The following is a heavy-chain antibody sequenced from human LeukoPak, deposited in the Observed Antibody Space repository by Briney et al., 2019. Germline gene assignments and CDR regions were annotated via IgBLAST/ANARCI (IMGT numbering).Heavy chain of an antibody. CDR2: IYTSGSS. Sequence: SETLCLTCTVSGVSISSYYWSWIRQPPGKGLEWIGRIYTSGSSNYNPALKSRVTMTVDTYKNQFSLKLSSVTAADTAVYYCAREGLYEYFWGSYRNAFDIWGQGTMVTVSS. D-gene: IGHD3-16*02. CDR3: AREGLYEYFWGSYRNAFDI. J-gene: IGHJ3*02. V-gene: IGHV4-4*07. CDR1: GVSISSYY.